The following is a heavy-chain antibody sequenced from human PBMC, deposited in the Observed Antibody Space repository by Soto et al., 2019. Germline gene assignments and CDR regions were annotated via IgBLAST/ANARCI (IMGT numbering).Heavy chain of an antibody. CDR3: ASAAAYRYYFDY. D-gene: IGHD2-21*01. CDR2: INPNSGGT. V-gene: IGHV1-2*02. J-gene: IGHJ4*02. CDR1: GYTFTGYY. Sequence: ASVKVSCKASGYTFTGYYMHWVRQAPGQGLEWMGWINPNSGGTNYAQKFQGRVTMNRDTSISTAYMELSRLRSDDTAVYYCASAAAYRYYFDYWGQGTLVTVSS.